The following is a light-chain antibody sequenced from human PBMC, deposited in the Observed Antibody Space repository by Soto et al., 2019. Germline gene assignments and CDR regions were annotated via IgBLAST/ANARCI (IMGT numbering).Light chain of an antibody. CDR3: QQYYDWPLVT. V-gene: IGKV3-15*01. Sequence: TQSPATLSVSPEERVTFSCRASESISTNLAWYQQKPGQAPRLLIYGASTRDTHIPDRFSGAGSETEFTLSVSSLQSEDFAIYYCQQYYDWPLVTFGGGTRVEI. CDR2: GAS. CDR1: ESISTN. J-gene: IGKJ4*01.